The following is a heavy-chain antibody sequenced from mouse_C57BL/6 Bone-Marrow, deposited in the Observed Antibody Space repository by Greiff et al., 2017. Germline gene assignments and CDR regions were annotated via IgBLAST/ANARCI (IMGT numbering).Heavy chain of an antibody. D-gene: IGHD2-3*01. V-gene: IGHV1-15*01. CDR1: GYTFTDYA. J-gene: IGHJ2*01. CDR2: IDPETGGT. Sequence: VQLQQSGAELVRPGASVTLSCKASGYTFTDYAMHWVKQTPVHGLEWIGAIDPETGGTAYNQKFKGKAILTADKSSSTAYMELRSLTSEDSAVYYCTPWLLRKYFDYWGQGTTLTVAS. CDR3: TPWLLRKYFDY.